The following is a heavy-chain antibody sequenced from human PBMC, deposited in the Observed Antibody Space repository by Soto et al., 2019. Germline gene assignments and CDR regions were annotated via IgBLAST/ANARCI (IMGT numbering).Heavy chain of an antibody. V-gene: IGHV3-7*01. D-gene: IGHD6-19*01. Sequence: PGGSLRLSCAASGFTFSSYWMSWVRQAPGKGLEWVANIKQDGSEKYYVDSVEGRFTISRDNAKNSLYLQMNSLRAEDTAVYYCARTRSGWYGMPDYWGQGTLVTVSS. CDR3: ARTRSGWYGMPDY. CDR2: IKQDGSEK. J-gene: IGHJ4*02. CDR1: GFTFSSYW.